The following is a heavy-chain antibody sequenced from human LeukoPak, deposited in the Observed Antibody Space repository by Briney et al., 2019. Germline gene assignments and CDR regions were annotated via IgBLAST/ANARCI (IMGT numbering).Heavy chain of an antibody. D-gene: IGHD1-14*01. V-gene: IGHV3-21*01. CDR1: GFTFSSYE. CDR3: AKDLLITPFDY. Sequence: GGSLRLSCAASGFTFSSYEMNWVRQAPGKGLEWVSSISSSSSYIYYADSVKGRFTISRDNAKNTLYLQMNSLRAEDTAVYYCAKDLLITPFDYWGQGTLVTVSS. CDR2: ISSSSSYI. J-gene: IGHJ4*02.